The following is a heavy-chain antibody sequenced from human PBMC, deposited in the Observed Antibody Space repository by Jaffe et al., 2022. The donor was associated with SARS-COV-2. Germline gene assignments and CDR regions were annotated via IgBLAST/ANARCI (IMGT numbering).Heavy chain of an antibody. D-gene: IGHD3-16*01. CDR1: GFTVSSNY. CDR2: IYSGGST. V-gene: IGHV3-66*02. J-gene: IGHJ4*02. Sequence: EVQLVESGGGLVQPGGSLRLSCAASGFTVSSNYMSWVRQAPGKGLEWVSVIYSGGSTYYADSVKGRFTISRDNSKNTLYLQMNSLRAEDTAVYYCARDHSAAPFDYVSWGQGTLVTVSS. CDR3: ARDHSAAPFDYVS.